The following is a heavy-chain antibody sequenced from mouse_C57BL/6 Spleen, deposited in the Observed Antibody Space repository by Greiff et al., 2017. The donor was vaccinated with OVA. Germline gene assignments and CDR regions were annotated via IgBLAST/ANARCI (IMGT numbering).Heavy chain of an antibody. Sequence: EVQLQQSGPELVKPGASVKISCKASGYTFTDYYMNWVKQSHGKSLEWTGDINPNNGGTSYNQKFKGKATLTVDKSSSTAYMELRSLTSEDSAVYYCARRWSYGFAYWGQGTLVTVSA. V-gene: IGHV1-26*01. CDR2: INPNNGGT. D-gene: IGHD1-1*01. CDR3: ARRWSYGFAY. J-gene: IGHJ3*01. CDR1: GYTFTDYY.